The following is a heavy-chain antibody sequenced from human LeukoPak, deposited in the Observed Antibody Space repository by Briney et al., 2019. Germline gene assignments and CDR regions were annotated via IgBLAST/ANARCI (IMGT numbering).Heavy chain of an antibody. J-gene: IGHJ4*02. CDR1: GFTFDDYA. CDR2: ISGNSGSI. D-gene: IGHD3-22*01. V-gene: IGHV3-9*01. CDR3: AKDKESSGYNYFDY. Sequence: GRSLRLSCAASGFTFDDYAMHWVRQAPGKCLEWVSGISGNSGSIGYADSVKGRFTISRDNAKNSLYLQMNSLRAEDTALYYCAKDKESSGYNYFDYWGQGTLVTVSS.